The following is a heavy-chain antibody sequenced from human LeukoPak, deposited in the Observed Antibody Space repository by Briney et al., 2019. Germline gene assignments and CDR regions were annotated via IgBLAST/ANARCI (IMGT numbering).Heavy chain of an antibody. D-gene: IGHD2-2*02. J-gene: IGHJ5*02. CDR3: ARDLADIVVVPAAIPVHPWFDP. Sequence: ASVKVSCKASGYTFTSYGVSWVRQAPGQGLEWMGWISAYNGNTNYAQKLQGRVTMTTDTSTSTAYMELRSLRSDDTAVYYCARDLADIVVVPAAIPVHPWFDPWGQGTLVTVSS. V-gene: IGHV1-18*01. CDR2: ISAYNGNT. CDR1: GYTFTSYG.